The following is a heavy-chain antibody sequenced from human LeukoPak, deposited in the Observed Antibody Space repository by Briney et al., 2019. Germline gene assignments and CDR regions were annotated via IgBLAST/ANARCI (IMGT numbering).Heavy chain of an antibody. J-gene: IGHJ3*02. V-gene: IGHV3-30*04. Sequence: GRSLRLSCAASGFTFSSYAMHWVRQAPGKGLEWVAVISFDGSDKYYADPVKGRLTISRDNSKNTLYLQMDSLRAEDTAVYYCAKDQTPTSYDSSGFDGFDTWGQGTMVTVSS. D-gene: IGHD3-22*01. CDR1: GFTFSSYA. CDR3: AKDQTPTSYDSSGFDGFDT. CDR2: ISFDGSDK.